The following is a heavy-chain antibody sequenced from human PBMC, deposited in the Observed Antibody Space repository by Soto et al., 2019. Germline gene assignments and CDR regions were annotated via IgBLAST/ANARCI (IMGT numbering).Heavy chain of an antibody. V-gene: IGHV1-18*01. Sequence: ASVNVSCKASGFTFSNYGLNWVRQAPGQGLEWMGWVSANNGHTNYAQNLQGRVSMTTDTSTSTAYMELRGLRFDDTAVYYCARDIESVTAKHFFYYYATDVWGQGTTVTVSS. CDR2: VSANNGHT. CDR3: ARDIESVTAKHFFYYYATDV. J-gene: IGHJ6*02. CDR1: GFTFSNYG. D-gene: IGHD2-8*01.